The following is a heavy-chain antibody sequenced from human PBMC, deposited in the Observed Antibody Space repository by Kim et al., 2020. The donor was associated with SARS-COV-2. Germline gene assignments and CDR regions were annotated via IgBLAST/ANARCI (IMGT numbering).Heavy chain of an antibody. J-gene: IGHJ4*02. D-gene: IGHD5-12*01. Sequence: TYYADSVKGRFTISRDNSKNTLYLQMSSLRAEDTAVYYCVKGGDGYNSEYWGQGTLVTVSS. CDR2: T. CDR3: VKGGDGYNSEY. V-gene: IGHV3-64D*09.